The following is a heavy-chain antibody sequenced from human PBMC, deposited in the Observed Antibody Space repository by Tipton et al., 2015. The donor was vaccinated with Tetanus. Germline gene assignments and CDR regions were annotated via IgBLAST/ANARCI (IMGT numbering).Heavy chain of an antibody. CDR1: GGSISSYY. D-gene: IGHD2-21*02. V-gene: IGHV4-59*01. CDR3: ARDRGVTSPFGSYYYYGMDV. J-gene: IGHJ6*02. Sequence: TLSLTCTVSGGSISSYYWSWIRQPPGKGLEWIGYIYYSGSTNYNPSLKSRVTISVDTSKNQFSLKLSSVTAADTAVYYCARDRGVTSPFGSYYYYGMDVWGQGTTVTVSS. CDR2: IYYSGST.